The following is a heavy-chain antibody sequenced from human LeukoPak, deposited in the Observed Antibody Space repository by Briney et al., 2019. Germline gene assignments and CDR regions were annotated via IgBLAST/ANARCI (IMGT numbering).Heavy chain of an antibody. D-gene: IGHD3-3*01. CDR1: GGSFSGYY. V-gene: IGHV4-34*01. J-gene: IGHJ6*03. CDR2: INHSGST. Sequence: SETLSLTCAVYGGSFSGYYWSWIRQPPGKGLEWIGEINHSGSTNYNPSLKSRVTISVDTSKNQFSLKLSSVTAADTAVYYCARSSRGGTIFGVVIRDYYMDVWGQGTTVTVSS. CDR3: ARSSRGGTIFGVVIRDYYMDV.